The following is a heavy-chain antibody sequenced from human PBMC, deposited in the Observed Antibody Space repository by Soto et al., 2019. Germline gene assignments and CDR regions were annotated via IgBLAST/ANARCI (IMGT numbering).Heavy chain of an antibody. D-gene: IGHD1-26*01. CDR1: CFSFMNYA. Sequence: GGSLRLSCASSCFSFMNYAIHWVRQAPGKGLEWVAVISRDGSHKYYLDSVKGRFTISRDNSKDTVNLLMNSLRDDDSAMYYCARSRNSAVADSFDFWGQGTLVTVSS. V-gene: IGHV3-30*04. J-gene: IGHJ4*02. CDR3: ARSRNSAVADSFDF. CDR2: ISRDGSHK.